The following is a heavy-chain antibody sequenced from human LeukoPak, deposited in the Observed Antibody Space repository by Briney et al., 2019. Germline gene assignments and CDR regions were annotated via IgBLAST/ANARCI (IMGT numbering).Heavy chain of an antibody. V-gene: IGHV3-23*01. CDR3: AKGTERYRAFSSFDH. CDR1: GFPFNHYA. Sequence: PGRSLRLPCAASGFPFNHYAMRWVPQAPGKGLEWVSSITYNGDDTHHADSVEGRLTIPRDNSKNTLYQQKNRLRAEDTAVNTCAKGTERYRAFSSFDHWGQGALVAVAS. J-gene: IGHJ4*02. CDR2: ITYNGDDT. D-gene: IGHD3-3*02.